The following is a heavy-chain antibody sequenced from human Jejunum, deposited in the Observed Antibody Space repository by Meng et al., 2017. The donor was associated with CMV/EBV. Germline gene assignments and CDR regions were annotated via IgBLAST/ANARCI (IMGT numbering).Heavy chain of an antibody. CDR2: IYASGTT. J-gene: IGHJ4*02. D-gene: IGHD6-25*01. Sequence: TCTLSGGSLSSGNYYWSWIRQPAGKGLEWLGRIYASGTTNYNPSLNSRVTMSVDTSKNQFSLKLNSVAAADTAVYYCVRGGDGYLYWGQGTLVTVSS. CDR3: VRGGDGYLY. CDR1: GGSLSSGNYY. V-gene: IGHV4-61*02.